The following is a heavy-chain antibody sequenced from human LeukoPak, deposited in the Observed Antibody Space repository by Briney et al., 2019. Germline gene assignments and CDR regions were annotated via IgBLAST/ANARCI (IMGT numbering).Heavy chain of an antibody. CDR2: IGGSGGST. CDR3: AKPAEDYYYMDV. J-gene: IGHJ6*03. V-gene: IGHV3-23*01. Sequence: PGGSLRLSGAASGFTFSSYAMSWFRQAPGKGLEWVSPIGGSGGSTYYAASVKGRFSISRDNSKNTLYLQMNSLRAEDTAVYYCAKPAEDYYYMDVWGKGTTVTVSS. CDR1: GFTFSSYA.